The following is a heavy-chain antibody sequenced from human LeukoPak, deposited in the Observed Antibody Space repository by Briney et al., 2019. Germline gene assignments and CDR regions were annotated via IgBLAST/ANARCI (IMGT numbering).Heavy chain of an antibody. CDR2: ISWNSGSI. CDR3: AISRAGSGSYFHPIDY. D-gene: IGHD1-26*01. V-gene: IGHV3-9*01. CDR1: GFTFDDYA. J-gene: IGHJ4*02. Sequence: GRSLRLSCAASGFTFDDYAMHWVRQAPGKGLEWVPGISWNSGSIGYADSVKGRFTISRDNAKNSLYLQMNSLRAEDTALYYCAISRAGSGSYFHPIDYWGQGTLVTVSS.